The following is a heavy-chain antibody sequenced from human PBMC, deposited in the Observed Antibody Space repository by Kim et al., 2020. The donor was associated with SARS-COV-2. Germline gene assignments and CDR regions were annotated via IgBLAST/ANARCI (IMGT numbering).Heavy chain of an antibody. CDR3: AKAGHEEMATPIDY. CDR1: GFTFDDYA. Sequence: GGSLRLSCAASGFTFDDYAMHWVRQAPGKGLEWVSGINWNSGSLGYADSVKGRFTTSRDNAKNSLYLQMNSLRAEDTALYYCAKAGHEEMATPIDYWGQGTLVTVSS. V-gene: IGHV3-9*01. J-gene: IGHJ4*02. CDR2: INWNSGSL. D-gene: IGHD5-12*01.